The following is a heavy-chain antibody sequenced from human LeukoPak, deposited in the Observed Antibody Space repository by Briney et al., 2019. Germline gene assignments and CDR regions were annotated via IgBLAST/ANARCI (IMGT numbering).Heavy chain of an antibody. CDR3: VRGRAVVGTLPYMDV. J-gene: IGHJ6*03. Sequence: SETLSLSCALYGGSFSAYYWTWICQSPTKGLEWIGEINHEGGTNHNPSLEGRVTISVDRSKNQFPLKLTSVTAADAGVYYCVRGRAVVGTLPYMDVWGKGTTVTVSS. CDR1: GGSFSAYY. D-gene: IGHD6-19*01. CDR2: INHEGGT. V-gene: IGHV4-34*01.